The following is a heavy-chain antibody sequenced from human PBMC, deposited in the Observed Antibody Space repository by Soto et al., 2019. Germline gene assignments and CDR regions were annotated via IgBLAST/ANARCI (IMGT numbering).Heavy chain of an antibody. D-gene: IGHD3-10*01. J-gene: IGHJ4*02. CDR1: TDSSSFTNSY. Sequence: SETLSLSCTVSTDSSSFTNSYWGWIRQPPGKGLQWIGSSSYNGGTFYNPSLKGRVVISFDTSKKQSSLQVTSVTAADTAVYFCARHRIEVVWRGFDFWGQGSPVTVSS. V-gene: IGHV4-39*01. CDR2: SSYNGGT. CDR3: ARHRIEVVWRGFDF.